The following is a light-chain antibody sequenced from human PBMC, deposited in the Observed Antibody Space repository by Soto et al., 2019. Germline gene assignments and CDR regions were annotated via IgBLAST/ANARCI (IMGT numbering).Light chain of an antibody. J-gene: IGKJ4*01. V-gene: IGKV3-11*01. CDR3: QQRSNWPPLT. CDR1: QSVSSY. Sequence: IVLTKSPATLSLSPGERATLSCRASQSVSSYLAWYQQKPGPAPRLLIYDASNRATGIPARFSGSGSGTDFTLTISSLEPEDLAVDYCQQRSNWPPLTFGGGTKVEIK. CDR2: DAS.